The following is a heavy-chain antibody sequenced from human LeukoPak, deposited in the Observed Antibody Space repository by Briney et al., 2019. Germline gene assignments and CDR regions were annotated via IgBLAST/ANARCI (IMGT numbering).Heavy chain of an antibody. CDR1: GFTFSSYG. D-gene: IGHD3-3*01. CDR3: ATAGDFWSGYMAIYYYYYMDV. CDR2: ISYDGSNK. J-gene: IGHJ6*03. Sequence: PGGSLRLSCAASGFTFSSYGMHWVRQAPGKGLEWVAVISYDGSNKYYADSVKGRFTISRDNSKNTLYLQMNSLRAEDTAVYYCATAGDFWSGYMAIYYYYYMDVWGKGTTVTVSS. V-gene: IGHV3-30*03.